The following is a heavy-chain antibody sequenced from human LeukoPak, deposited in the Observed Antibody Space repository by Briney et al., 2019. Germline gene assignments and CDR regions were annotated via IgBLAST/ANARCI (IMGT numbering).Heavy chain of an antibody. Sequence: GGSLRLSCAASGFTFSSYDMHWVRQATGKGLEWVSAIGTGGDTYYPVSVKGRFTISKENAKNSLYLQMNSLSAGDTAVYYCARALAVAGTYYYGMDVWGQGTTVTVSS. CDR1: GFTFSSYD. J-gene: IGHJ6*02. CDR3: ARALAVAGTYYYGMDV. V-gene: IGHV3-13*04. CDR2: IGTGGDT. D-gene: IGHD6-19*01.